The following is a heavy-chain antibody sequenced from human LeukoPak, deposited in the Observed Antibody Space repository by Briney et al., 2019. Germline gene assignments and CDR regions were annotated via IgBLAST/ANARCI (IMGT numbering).Heavy chain of an antibody. CDR1: GYSISSGYY. Sequence: SETLSLTCTVSGYSISSGYYWGWIRQPPGKGLEWSGSIYHSGSTYYNPSLKSRVTISVDTSKNQFSLKLSSVTAADTAVYYCATLRRGDCDYWGQGTLVTVSS. CDR3: ATLRRGDCDY. J-gene: IGHJ4*02. CDR2: IYHSGST. D-gene: IGHD3-10*01. V-gene: IGHV4-38-2*02.